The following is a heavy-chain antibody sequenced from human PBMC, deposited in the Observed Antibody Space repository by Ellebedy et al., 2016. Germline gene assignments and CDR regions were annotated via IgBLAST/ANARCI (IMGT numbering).Heavy chain of an antibody. CDR2: INPSDGST. D-gene: IGHD2-15*01. CDR3: ARRAAKAFDY. V-gene: IGHV1-46*01. Sequence: ASVKVSCKASGYSFTSNYIHWVRQAPGQGLDWMGMINPSDGSTSYAQQFQGRVTMTRDTSTSTVYMELRSLRSEDTAVYYCARRAAKAFDYWGQGTLVTVSS. CDR1: GYSFTSNY. J-gene: IGHJ4*02.